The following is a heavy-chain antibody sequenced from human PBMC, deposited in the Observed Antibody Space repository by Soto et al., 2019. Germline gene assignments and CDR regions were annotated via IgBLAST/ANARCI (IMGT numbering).Heavy chain of an antibody. CDR2: ISNDGSIK. Sequence: PGGSLRLACAVSGFSFSTYGMQWVRHAPSKGLEWMAVISNDGSIKYYADSVKGRFTISRDNSKDTLFLQMNSLRGEDTAVYYCAKVVRADTTSSNFYYYSGMDVWGQGTMVTVSS. CDR3: AKVVRADTTSSNFYYYSGMDV. CDR1: GFSFSTYG. J-gene: IGHJ6*02. D-gene: IGHD6-6*01. V-gene: IGHV3-30*18.